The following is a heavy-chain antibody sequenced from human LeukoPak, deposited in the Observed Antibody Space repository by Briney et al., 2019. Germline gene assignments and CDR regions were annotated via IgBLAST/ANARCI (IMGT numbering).Heavy chain of an antibody. CDR1: GGSISSSSYY. V-gene: IGHV4-39*07. CDR2: IYYSGST. D-gene: IGHD2-15*01. Sequence: SETLSLTCTVSGGSISSSSYYWGWIRQPPGKGLESIGSIYYSGSTYYNPSLKSRVTISVDTSKNQFSLKLSSVTAADTAVYYCARVNISCSGGSCYWYYYYYYMDVWGKGTTVTVSS. CDR3: ARVNISCSGGSCYWYYYYYYMDV. J-gene: IGHJ6*03.